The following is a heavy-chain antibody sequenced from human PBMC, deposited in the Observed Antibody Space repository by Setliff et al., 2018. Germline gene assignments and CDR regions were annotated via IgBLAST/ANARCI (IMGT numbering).Heavy chain of an antibody. J-gene: IGHJ2*01. Sequence: SETLSLTCTVSGGSITNYYWSWIRQPPGKGLEYIGYIYYTGSTNSNPSLKSRVTISVDTSKNRFSLKLSSVTAADTAVYYCARHHAQYYSDSSGYFYEDWYFDLWGRGTLVTVSS. CDR1: GGSITNYY. CDR3: ARHHAQYYSDSSGYFYEDWYFDL. CDR2: IYYTGST. V-gene: IGHV4-59*08. D-gene: IGHD3-22*01.